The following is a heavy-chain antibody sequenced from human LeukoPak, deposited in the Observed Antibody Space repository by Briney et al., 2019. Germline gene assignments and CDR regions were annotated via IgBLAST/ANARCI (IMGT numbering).Heavy chain of an antibody. V-gene: IGHV3-7*01. J-gene: IGHJ4*02. D-gene: IGHD1-26*01. Sequence: PGGSLRLSCAASGFTFSGYWMTWVRQAPGKGLEWVANIKPDGSEKYYVDSVKGRFTISRDNAKNSLSLQMNSLRVEDTAVYYCARLRVGYSGSYYFDYWGQGTLVTVSS. CDR1: GFTFSGYW. CDR2: IKPDGSEK. CDR3: ARLRVGYSGSYYFDY.